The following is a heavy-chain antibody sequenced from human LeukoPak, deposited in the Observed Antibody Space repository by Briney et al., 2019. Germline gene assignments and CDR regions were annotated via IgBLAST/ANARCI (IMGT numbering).Heavy chain of an antibody. CDR2: ISGSGGST. J-gene: IGHJ4*02. V-gene: IGHV3-23*01. Sequence: GGSLRLSCAASGFTFSSYAMSWVRQAPGKGLEWVSAISGSGGSTYYADSVKGRFTISRDNSKNTLYLQMNSLRAEDTAVYYCAKGGTYYYNSSGYYYWGQGTLVTVSS. CDR1: GFTFSSYA. CDR3: AKGGTYYYNSSGYYY. D-gene: IGHD3-22*01.